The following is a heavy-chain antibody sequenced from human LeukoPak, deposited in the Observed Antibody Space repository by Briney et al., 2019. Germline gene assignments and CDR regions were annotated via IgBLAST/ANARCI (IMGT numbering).Heavy chain of an antibody. D-gene: IGHD2-2*01. CDR2: ISGSGGST. Sequence: GGSLRLSCAASGFTFNSYAMSWVRQAPGKGLEWVSAISGSGGSTYYADSVKGRFTISRDNSKNTLYLQMNSLTAEDTAVYYCAASLPNIVVVPATKGPFGYWGQGALVTVSS. CDR3: AASLPNIVVVPATKGPFGY. J-gene: IGHJ4*02. CDR1: GFTFNSYA. V-gene: IGHV3-23*01.